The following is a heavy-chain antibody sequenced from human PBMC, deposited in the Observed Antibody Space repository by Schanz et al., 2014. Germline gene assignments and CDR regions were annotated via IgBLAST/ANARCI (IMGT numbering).Heavy chain of an antibody. V-gene: IGHV1-18*01. CDR2: ISAYNGNT. CDR3: ARDRGHGDLPGDI. D-gene: IGHD4-17*01. Sequence: QVQLVQSGAEVKKPGASVRVSCKASGYTFTTYAMSWVRQAPGQGLEWVGWISAYNGNTKYPQKLQGRVTMTTDTSTSTAYMELSSLRSDDTAVYYCARDRGHGDLPGDIWGQGTMVTVSS. CDR1: GYTFTTYA. J-gene: IGHJ3*02.